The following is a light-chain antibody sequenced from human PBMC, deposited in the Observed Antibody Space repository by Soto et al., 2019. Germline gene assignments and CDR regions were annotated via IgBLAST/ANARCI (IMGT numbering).Light chain of an antibody. CDR3: AAWDDSLSAL. V-gene: IGLV1-47*01. J-gene: IGLJ2*01. CDR1: SSNIGSNY. Sequence: QSVLTQPPSASGTPGQRVTISCSGSSSNIGSNYVYWYQHLPGTAPRLLIYGNDQRPSGVPDRFSGSKSGTSASLAISGLRSEDEADYYCAAWDDSLSALFGGGTKLTVL. CDR2: GND.